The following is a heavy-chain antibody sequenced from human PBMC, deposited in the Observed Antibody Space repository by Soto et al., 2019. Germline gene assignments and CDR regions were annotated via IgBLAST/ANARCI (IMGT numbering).Heavy chain of an antibody. CDR1: GGSISTGGYY. CDR2: LYYSGST. J-gene: IGHJ4*02. V-gene: IGHV4-31*03. D-gene: IGHD4-17*01. CDR3: ARGLSVTLFAN. Sequence: QVQLQESGPGLVKPSQTLSLTCTVSGGSISTGGYYWTWIRQHPGKGLEWIGYLYYSGSTYYNPSHKSRVTISVDSSKNQFSLKVSSLTAADTAVYYWARGLSVTLFANWCQGTLVTVSS.